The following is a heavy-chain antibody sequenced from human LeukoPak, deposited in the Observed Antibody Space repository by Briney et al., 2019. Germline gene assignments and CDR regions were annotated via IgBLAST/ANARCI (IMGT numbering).Heavy chain of an antibody. J-gene: IGHJ4*02. CDR1: GFTFSSYS. CDR3: ARGLASGSYTPDY. D-gene: IGHD1-26*01. Sequence: GGSLRLSCVASGFTFSSYSMNWVRQAPGKGLEWVSYISSSSSTIYYADSVKGRFTISRDNAKNSLYLQMNSLRAEDTAVYYCARGLASGSYTPDYWGQGTLVTVSS. CDR2: ISSSSSTI. V-gene: IGHV3-48*04.